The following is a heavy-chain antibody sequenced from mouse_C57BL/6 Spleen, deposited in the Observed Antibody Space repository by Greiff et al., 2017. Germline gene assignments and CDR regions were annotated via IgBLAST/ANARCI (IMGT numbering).Heavy chain of an antibody. D-gene: IGHD2-1*01. Sequence: QVQLKQPGTELVKPGASVKLSCKASGYTFTSYWMHWVKQRPGQGLEWIGNINPSNGGTNYNEKFKSKATLPVDKSSSTAYMQLSSLTSEDSAVSFCAREGYGNYGTLWFAYWGQGTLVTVSA. J-gene: IGHJ3*01. V-gene: IGHV1-53*01. CDR1: GYTFTSYW. CDR3: AREGYGNYGTLWFAY. CDR2: INPSNGGT.